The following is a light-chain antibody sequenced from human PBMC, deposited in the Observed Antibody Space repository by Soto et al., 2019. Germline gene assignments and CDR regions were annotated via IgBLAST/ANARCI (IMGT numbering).Light chain of an antibody. CDR3: LQYYNFSWT. CDR1: QSITTW. J-gene: IGKJ1*01. Sequence: DRPMTQSPSTLSASVGDRVPISCRSSQSITTWLAWYQQRPGKAPKLLIYDVSSLQSGVPSRFSGSGSGTEFTLAISGLQPDDFANYYCLQYYNFSWTFGQGTKVDI. V-gene: IGKV1-5*01. CDR2: DVS.